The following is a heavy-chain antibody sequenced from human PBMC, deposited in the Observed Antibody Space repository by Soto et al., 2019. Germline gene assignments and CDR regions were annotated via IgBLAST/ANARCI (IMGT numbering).Heavy chain of an antibody. CDR3: GTVFEH. V-gene: IGHV3-74*01. CDR2: VDSDGRGT. CDR1: GITFTNYW. J-gene: IGHJ4*02. Sequence: EVQLVESGGCSVQPGGSLRLSCVASGITFTNYWMHWVRQVPGKGLVWVARVDSDGRGTSYADFVKGRFTISRENAKNTPYLQMNSLRVEDTAMYYCGTVFEHWGQGTPVTVSS.